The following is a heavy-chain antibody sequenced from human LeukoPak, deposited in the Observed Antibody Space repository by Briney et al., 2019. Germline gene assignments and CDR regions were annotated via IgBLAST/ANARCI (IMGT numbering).Heavy chain of an antibody. J-gene: IGHJ4*02. CDR1: GFTVSSNY. Sequence: GGSLRLSCAASGFTVSSNYMSWVRQAPGRGLEWVSVIYRGGSKYYADSVKGRFTITRDNSKNAVYLQMNSLSAEDTAVYYCARDRPIAALYYWGQGTLVTVSS. CDR3: ARDRPIAALYY. D-gene: IGHD6-13*01. CDR2: IYRGGSK. V-gene: IGHV3-66*01.